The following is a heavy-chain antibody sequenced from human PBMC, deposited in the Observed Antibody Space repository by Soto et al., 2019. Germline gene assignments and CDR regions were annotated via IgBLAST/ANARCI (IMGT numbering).Heavy chain of an antibody. Sequence: GGSLRLSCAASGFTFSSYWMHWVRQAPGKGLVWVSRINSDGSSTSYADSVKGRFTISRDNAKKTLYLQMNSLRAEDTAVYYCARAFLAAAGHLSGYWGQGTLVTVSS. D-gene: IGHD6-13*01. J-gene: IGHJ4*02. V-gene: IGHV3-74*01. CDR3: ARAFLAAAGHLSGY. CDR1: GFTFSSYW. CDR2: INSDGSST.